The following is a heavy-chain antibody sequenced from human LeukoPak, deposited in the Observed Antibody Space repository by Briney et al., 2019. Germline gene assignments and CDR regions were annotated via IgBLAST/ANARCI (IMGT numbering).Heavy chain of an antibody. CDR2: ISGRGGST. Sequence: PSETLSLTCAVYGGSFSGYYWSWIRQPPGKGLEWVSAISGRGGSTYYADSVKGRFTISRDNSKNTLYLQMNSLRAEDTAVYYCANPLFDYWGQGTLVTVSS. J-gene: IGHJ4*02. V-gene: IGHV3-23*01. CDR3: ANPLFDY. CDR1: GGSFSGYY.